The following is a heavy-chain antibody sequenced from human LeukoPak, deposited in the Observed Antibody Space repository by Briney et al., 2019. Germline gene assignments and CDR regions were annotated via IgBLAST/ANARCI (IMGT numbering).Heavy chain of an antibody. D-gene: IGHD3-10*01. CDR2: INPNSGGT. V-gene: IGHV1-2*04. CDR3: ARGAQYGSKLLWFGELRDYGMDV. J-gene: IGHJ6*02. CDR1: GYTFTGYY. Sequence: ASVKVSCKASGYTFTGYYMHWVRQAPGQGLEWMGWINPNSGGTNYAQKFQGWVTMTRDTSISSAYMGLSRLRSDDTAVYYCARGAQYGSKLLWFGELRDYGMDVWGQGTTVTVSS.